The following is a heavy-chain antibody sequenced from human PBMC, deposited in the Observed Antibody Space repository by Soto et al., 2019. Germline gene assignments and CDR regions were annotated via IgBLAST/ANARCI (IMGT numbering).Heavy chain of an antibody. CDR1: GGSFSGYY. V-gene: IGHV4-34*01. CDR2: INHSGST. D-gene: IGHD2-15*01. CDR3: ARGSDCSGGSRTPTSPAFDI. J-gene: IGHJ3*02. Sequence: SEALSLTCAVYGGSFSGYYWSWTRQPPGKGLEWIGEINHSGSTNYNPSLKSRVTISVDTSKNQFSLKLSSVTAADTAVYYCARGSDCSGGSRTPTSPAFDIWGQGTMVTVSS.